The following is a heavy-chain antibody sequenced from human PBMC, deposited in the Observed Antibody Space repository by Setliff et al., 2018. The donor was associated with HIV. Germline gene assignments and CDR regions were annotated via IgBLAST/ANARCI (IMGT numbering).Heavy chain of an antibody. J-gene: IGHJ6*02. CDR3: ARVGHSSSYHYYGMDV. D-gene: IGHD6-13*01. CDR1: GGTFSSYG. V-gene: IGHV1-69*05. CDR2: ITPMFGTG. Sequence: SVKVSCKTSGGTFSSYGISWVRQAPGQGLEWMGGITPMFGTGFYAQKFQGRVTITTDESRSTAYMELSSLSSEDTAVFYCARVGHSSSYHYYGMDVWGQGTTVTVSS.